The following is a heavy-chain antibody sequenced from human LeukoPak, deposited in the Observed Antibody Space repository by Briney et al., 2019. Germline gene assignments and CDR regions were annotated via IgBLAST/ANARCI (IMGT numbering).Heavy chain of an antibody. Sequence: GASVRVSCKASGLTFTDSYIHWVRQVPGQGLEWMGWINLKSGGTNYAQKFQGRVTMTRDTSINVAYMELSRLRFDDMAIYYCASAARGHNYVGPGGWFDPWGQGTLVTVSS. CDR3: ASAARGHNYVGPGGWFDP. V-gene: IGHV1-2*02. D-gene: IGHD5-18*01. CDR2: INLKSGGT. CDR1: GLTFTDSY. J-gene: IGHJ5*02.